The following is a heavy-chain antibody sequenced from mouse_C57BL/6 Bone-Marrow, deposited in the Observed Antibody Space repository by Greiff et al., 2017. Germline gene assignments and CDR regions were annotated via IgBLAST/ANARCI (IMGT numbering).Heavy chain of an antibody. D-gene: IGHD1-1*01. CDR2: IYPRSGNT. Sequence: QVQLQQSGAELARPGASVKLSCKASGYTFTSYGISWVKQRTGQGLEWIGEIYPRSGNTYYNEKFKGKATLTADKSSSTAYMELRSLTSENSAVYFCARGYYFYAMDYWGQGTSVTVSS. CDR3: ARGYYFYAMDY. J-gene: IGHJ4*01. CDR1: GYTFTSYG. V-gene: IGHV1-81*01.